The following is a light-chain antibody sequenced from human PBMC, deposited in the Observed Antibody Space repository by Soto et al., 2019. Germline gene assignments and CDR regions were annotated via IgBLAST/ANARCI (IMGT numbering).Light chain of an antibody. CDR1: IIGRNS. CDR2: DDI. J-gene: IGLJ3*02. V-gene: IGLV3-21*02. Sequence: SYELTQSPSMSVAPGQTASVTCGGDIIGRNSVHWYQQKPGQAPVLVVYDDIERPSGIPERFSGSKSGTSASLAISGLQPEDEADYYCAAWDDSLSWVFGGGTKLTVL. CDR3: AAWDDSLSWV.